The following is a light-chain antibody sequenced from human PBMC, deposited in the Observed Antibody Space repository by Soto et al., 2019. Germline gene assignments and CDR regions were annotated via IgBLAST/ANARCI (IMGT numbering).Light chain of an antibody. CDR2: KVS. J-gene: IGKJ1*01. V-gene: IGKV2-30*01. CDR3: LQGTHWPRT. CDR1: QSLVYSNGNTD. Sequence: DAVLTQSPLSLPVTLGQPASISCRSSQSLVYSNGNTDLNWFHQRQGQSPRRLIYKVSNRDSGVPERFSGSGSGTEFTLKISRVEVEDVGVYYCLQGTHWPRTFGQGTKVEIK.